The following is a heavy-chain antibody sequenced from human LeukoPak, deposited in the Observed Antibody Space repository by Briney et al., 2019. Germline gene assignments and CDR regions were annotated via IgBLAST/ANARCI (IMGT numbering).Heavy chain of an antibody. J-gene: IGHJ4*02. CDR2: ISYSGVVK. CDR3: AKDPANGYYATYFDS. CDR1: GYTFSDYG. V-gene: IGHV3-30*18. Sequence: GGSLRLSCTASGYTFSDYGMHWVRQAPGKGLEWLSVISYSGVVKFYADSVKGRFSISRDNSKNTLYLQMNSLRVEDTAVYYCAKDPANGYYATYFDSWGQGTLVTVSS. D-gene: IGHD3-10*01.